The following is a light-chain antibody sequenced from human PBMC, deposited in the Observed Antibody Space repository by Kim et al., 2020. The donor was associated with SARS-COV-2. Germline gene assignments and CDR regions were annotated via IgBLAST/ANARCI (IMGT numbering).Light chain of an antibody. CDR2: GAS. Sequence: PQGERATLSCRASQNIASNLAWYQQNPGQAPRLLIYGASSRATGVPARFSGSGSGTEFTLTISSLQSEDTAFYYCQQYNNWPPWTFGQGTKVDIK. CDR1: QNIASN. CDR3: QQYNNWPPWT. V-gene: IGKV3-15*01. J-gene: IGKJ1*01.